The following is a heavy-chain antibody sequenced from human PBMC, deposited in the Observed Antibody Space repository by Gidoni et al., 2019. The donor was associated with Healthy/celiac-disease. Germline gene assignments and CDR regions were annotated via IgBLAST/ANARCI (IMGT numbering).Heavy chain of an antibody. J-gene: IGHJ3*02. CDR3: ARAIAAATDAFDI. CDR2: INPNSGGT. V-gene: IGHV1-2*01. Sequence: VQLVQSAAEVKKPAASGKVSCKASGYTFTGYYMHWVRQAPGQGLEWMGRINPNSGGTNYAQKFQGRVAITRYTSISTAYMALSRLRSDDTVVYYCARAIAAATDAFDIWGQGTMVTVSS. CDR1: GYTFTGYY. D-gene: IGHD6-13*01.